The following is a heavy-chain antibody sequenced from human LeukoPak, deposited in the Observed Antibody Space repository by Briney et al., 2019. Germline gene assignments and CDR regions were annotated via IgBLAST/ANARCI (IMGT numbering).Heavy chain of an antibody. V-gene: IGHV1-8*01. Sequence: ASVKVSCKASGYTFTSYDINWVRQATGQGLEWMGWMNPNSGNTGYAQKFQGRVTMTRNTSISTAYMELSSLRSEDTAVYYCARSALDDYGDYALLFDYWGQGTLVTVSS. CDR1: GYTFTSYD. CDR2: MNPNSGNT. D-gene: IGHD4-17*01. CDR3: ARSALDDYGDYALLFDY. J-gene: IGHJ4*02.